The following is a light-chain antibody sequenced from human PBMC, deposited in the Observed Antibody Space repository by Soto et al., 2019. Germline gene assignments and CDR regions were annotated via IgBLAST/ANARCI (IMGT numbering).Light chain of an antibody. J-gene: IGKJ1*01. V-gene: IGKV1-33*01. CDR3: QQCDNLQT. CDR1: QDISNY. Sequence: DIQMTQSPSSLSASVGDRVTITCQASQDISNYLNWYQQKPGKAPKLLIYDASNLETGVPSRFSGSGSGTDFTFTISSLQPEDIATYYCQQCDNLQTFGQGTKVDIK. CDR2: DAS.